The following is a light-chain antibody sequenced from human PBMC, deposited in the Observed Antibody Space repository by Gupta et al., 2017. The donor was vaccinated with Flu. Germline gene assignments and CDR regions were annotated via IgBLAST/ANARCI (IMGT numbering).Light chain of an antibody. V-gene: IGLV2-11*01. Sequence: GTSSDVGGYNYISWYHQHPVKARNLLIYDVSKRPSGVADRVSGSKSGNTASLTISVLQAGDYTEYYCCSFAGGFYVFGTVTEVTVL. J-gene: IGLJ1*01. CDR3: CSFAGGFYV. CDR2: DVS. CDR1: SSDVGGYNY.